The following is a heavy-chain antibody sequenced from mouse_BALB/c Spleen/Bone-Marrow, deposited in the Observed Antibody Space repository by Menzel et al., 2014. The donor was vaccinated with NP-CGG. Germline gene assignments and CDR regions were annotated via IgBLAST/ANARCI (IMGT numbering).Heavy chain of an antibody. CDR1: GYTFTSSW. D-gene: IGHD1-2*01. Sequence: VQLQQSGSVLVRPGASVELSCKASGYTFTSSWMHWAKQRPGQGLEWIGEIHPNSGNTNYNEKFKGKATLTVDTSSSTAYVDLSSLTSEDSAVYCCARGATALDYWGQGTTLTVSS. V-gene: IGHV1S130*01. CDR3: ARGATALDY. J-gene: IGHJ2*01. CDR2: IHPNSGNT.